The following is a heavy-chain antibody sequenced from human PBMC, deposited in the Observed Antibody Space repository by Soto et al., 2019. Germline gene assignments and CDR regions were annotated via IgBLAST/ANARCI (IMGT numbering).Heavy chain of an antibody. CDR1: GFTFSASY. V-gene: IGHV3-11*01. Sequence: QVQLVESGGGLVKPGGSLRLSCAASGFTFSASYMSWIRQAPGKGLERISFISRSANTIYYADSVKGRFTISRDNAKNSLFLQMSSLRPEDTAVYYCARDQFYTVSRQFDSWGQGTLVTVSS. CDR3: ARDQFYTVSRQFDS. CDR2: ISRSANTI. D-gene: IGHD2-2*02. J-gene: IGHJ4*02.